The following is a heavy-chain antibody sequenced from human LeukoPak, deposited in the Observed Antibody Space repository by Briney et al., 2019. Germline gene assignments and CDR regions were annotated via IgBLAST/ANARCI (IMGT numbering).Heavy chain of an antibody. CDR1: GFTFSSCG. Sequence: PGGSLRLSCAASGFTFSSCGMSWVRQAPGKGLEWVSGISGSGGSTFHADSVKGRFTISRDNSKNTVFLQLSSLRAKDTAIYYCAKASILAAASLRGYGYWGQGTVVTVSS. CDR2: ISGSGGST. V-gene: IGHV3-23*01. D-gene: IGHD3-3*02. CDR3: AKASILAAASLRGYGY. J-gene: IGHJ4*02.